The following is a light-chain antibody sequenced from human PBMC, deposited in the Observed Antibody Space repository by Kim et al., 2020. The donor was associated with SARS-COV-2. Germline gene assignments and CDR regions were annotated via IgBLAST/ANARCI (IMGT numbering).Light chain of an antibody. CDR1: SLRSYY. CDR2: GKN. CDR3: NSRDSNDNVV. V-gene: IGLV3-19*01. Sequence: SVALGQTVRITCQGDSLRSYYAPWYQQKPGQAPILVIYGKNNRPSGIPDRFSGSSSGNTASLTITGTQAGDEADYYCNSRDSNDNVVFGGGTQLTVL. J-gene: IGLJ2*01.